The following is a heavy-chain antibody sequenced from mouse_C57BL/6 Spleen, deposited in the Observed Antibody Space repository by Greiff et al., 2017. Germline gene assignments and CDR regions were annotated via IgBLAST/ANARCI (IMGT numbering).Heavy chain of an antibody. CDR2: VSDGGSYT. Sequence: EVQRVESGGGLVKPGGSLKLSCAASGFTFSSYAMSWVRQTPEKRLEWVATVSDGGSYTYYPDNVKGRFTISRDNAKNNRYLQMSHLKSEDTAMYYCARGDHGGLAYWGQGTLVTVSA. CDR1: GFTFSSYA. J-gene: IGHJ3*01. CDR3: ARGDHGGLAY. V-gene: IGHV5-4*01.